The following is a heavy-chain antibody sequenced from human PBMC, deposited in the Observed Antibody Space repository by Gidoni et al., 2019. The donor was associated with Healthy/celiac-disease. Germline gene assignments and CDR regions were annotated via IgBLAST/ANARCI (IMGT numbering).Heavy chain of an antibody. Sequence: QVQLVESGGGVVQPGRSLRLSCAASGFTFSSYGLHWVRQAPGKGLEWVAVISYDGSNKYYADSVKGRFTISRDNSKNTLYLQMNSLRAEDTAVYYCAKEGGVEMATMGDHYFDYWGQGTLVTVSS. D-gene: IGHD3-16*01. CDR2: ISYDGSNK. CDR1: GFTFSSYG. CDR3: AKEGGVEMATMGDHYFDY. J-gene: IGHJ4*02. V-gene: IGHV3-30*18.